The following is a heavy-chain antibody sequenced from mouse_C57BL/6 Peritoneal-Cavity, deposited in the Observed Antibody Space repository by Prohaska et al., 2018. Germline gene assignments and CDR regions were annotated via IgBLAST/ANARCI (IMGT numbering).Heavy chain of an antibody. Sequence: TGASVKISCKASGYAFSSYWMNWVKQRPGKGLEWIGQIYPGDGNTNYNGKFKGKATLTADKSSSTAYMQLSSLTSEDSAVYFCAREESPAWFAYWGQGTLVTVSA. J-gene: IGHJ3*01. CDR1: GYAFSSYW. CDR2: IYPGDGNT. D-gene: IGHD1-3*01. CDR3: AREESPAWFAY. V-gene: IGHV1-80*01.